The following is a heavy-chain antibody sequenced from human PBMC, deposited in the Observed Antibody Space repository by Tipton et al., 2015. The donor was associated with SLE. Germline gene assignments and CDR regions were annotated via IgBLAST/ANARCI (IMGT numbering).Heavy chain of an antibody. Sequence: QLVQSGAEVKKPGASVKVSCKASGYTFTSYYMHWVRQAPGQGLEWMGIINPSGGSTSYAQKFQGRVTMTTDTSTSTAYMELRSLRSDDTAVYYCARLPVVVGAFDIWGQGTMVTVSS. CDR2: INPSGGST. J-gene: IGHJ3*02. CDR3: ARLPVVVGAFDI. CDR1: GYTFTSYY. D-gene: IGHD2-2*01. V-gene: IGHV1-46*01.